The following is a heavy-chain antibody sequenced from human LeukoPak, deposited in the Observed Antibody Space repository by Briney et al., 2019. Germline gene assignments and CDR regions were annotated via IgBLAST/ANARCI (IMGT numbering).Heavy chain of an antibody. CDR2: ISSSASTI. CDR1: GFTFSDYY. CDR3: ARDLNYYGSGSQAGY. Sequence: PGGSLRLSCAASGFTFSDYYMSWIRQAPGKGLEWVSYISSSASTIYYADSVKGRFTISRDNAKNSLYLQMNSLRAEDAAVYYCARDLNYYGSGSQAGYWGQGTLVTVSS. D-gene: IGHD3-10*01. V-gene: IGHV3-11*04. J-gene: IGHJ4*02.